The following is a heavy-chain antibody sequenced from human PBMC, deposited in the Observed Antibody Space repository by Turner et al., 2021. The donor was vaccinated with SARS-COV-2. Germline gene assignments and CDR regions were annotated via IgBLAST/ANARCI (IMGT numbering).Heavy chain of an antibody. CDR1: GFTFSSYA. D-gene: IGHD3-22*01. V-gene: IGHV3-23*04. CDR3: AKNEMAMIVVVITLFDY. CDR2: ISGSGDST. J-gene: IGHJ4*02. Sequence: EVQLVEFGGGLVQPGASLRLSCAASGFTFSSYAMSWVRQAPGKGLEWVAVISGSGDSTYYADSVKGRFTISRDNSKNTLYLQMNSLRAEDTAVYYCAKNEMAMIVVVITLFDYWGQGTLVTVSS.